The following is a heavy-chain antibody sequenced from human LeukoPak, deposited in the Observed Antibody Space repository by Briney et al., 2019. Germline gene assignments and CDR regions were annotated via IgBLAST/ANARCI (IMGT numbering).Heavy chain of an antibody. V-gene: IGHV3-21*05. J-gene: IGHJ5*02. CDR2: ISSSSSYI. D-gene: IGHD3-9*01. CDR1: GFTFSSYS. CDR3: ARGPANRYSENWFDP. Sequence: SGGSLRLSCAASGFTFSSYSMNWVRQAPGKGLEWVSYISSSSSYIYYADSVKGRFTISRDNAKNSLYLQMNSLRAEDTAVYYCARGPANRYSENWFDPWGQGTLVTVSS.